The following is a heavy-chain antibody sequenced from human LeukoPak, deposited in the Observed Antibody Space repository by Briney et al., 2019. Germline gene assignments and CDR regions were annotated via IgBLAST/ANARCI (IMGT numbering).Heavy chain of an antibody. CDR1: GYTFTSYG. D-gene: IGHD2-2*01. Sequence: ASVKVSCKASGYTFTSYGISWVRQAPGQGLEWMGIINPSGGSTSYAQKFQGRVTMTRDTSTSTVYMELSSLRSEDTAVYYCARGEGVPAAIPDDAFDIWGQGTMVTVSS. CDR3: ARGEGVPAAIPDDAFDI. CDR2: INPSGGST. V-gene: IGHV1-46*01. J-gene: IGHJ3*02.